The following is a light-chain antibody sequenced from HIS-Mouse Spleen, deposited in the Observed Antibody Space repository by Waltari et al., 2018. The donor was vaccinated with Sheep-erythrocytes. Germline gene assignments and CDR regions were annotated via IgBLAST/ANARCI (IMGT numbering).Light chain of an antibody. CDR2: EGS. V-gene: IGLV2-23*01. CDR3: CSYAGSSTPWV. CDR1: SSDVGSYNL. Sequence: QSALTQPASVSGSPGQSITISCTGTSSDVGSYNLVSWYQPHPGKAPKLRIYEGSKRASGVSNRFSGYKSCNTASLTISGLQAEDEADYYCCSYAGSSTPWVFGGGTKLTVL. J-gene: IGLJ3*02.